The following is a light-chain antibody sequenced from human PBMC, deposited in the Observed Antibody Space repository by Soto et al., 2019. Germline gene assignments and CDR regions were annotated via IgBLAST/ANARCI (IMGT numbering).Light chain of an antibody. CDR3: QQYDNLPRT. V-gene: IGKV1-33*01. Sequence: DIQMTQSPSSLSASVGDRVTITCQASQDISNYLNWYQQKPGKAPKLLIYDASNLETGVPSRFSGSGSGTDFTFTISSLQPEDIATYYWQQYDNLPRTFGKGTKLEIK. CDR2: DAS. CDR1: QDISNY. J-gene: IGKJ2*01.